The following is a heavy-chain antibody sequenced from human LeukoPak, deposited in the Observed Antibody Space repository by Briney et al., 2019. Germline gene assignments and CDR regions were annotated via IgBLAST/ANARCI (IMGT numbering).Heavy chain of an antibody. CDR3: ARGQYYYDSSTYSPADAFDI. Sequence: ASVKVSCKASGYTFTSYYMHWVRQAPGQGLEWMGIINPSGGSTSYAQKFQGRVTMTRDMSTSTVYMELSSLRSEDTAVYYCARGQYYYDSSTYSPADAFDIWGQGTMVTVSS. CDR1: GYTFTSYY. V-gene: IGHV1-46*01. CDR2: INPSGGST. J-gene: IGHJ3*02. D-gene: IGHD3-22*01.